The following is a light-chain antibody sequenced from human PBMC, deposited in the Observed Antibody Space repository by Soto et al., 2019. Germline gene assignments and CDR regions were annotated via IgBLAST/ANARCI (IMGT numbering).Light chain of an antibody. CDR1: QSVRSN. V-gene: IGKV3-15*01. CDR3: EQYDIWPLT. J-gene: IGKJ4*01. Sequence: EMVMTQSPATLSVSPGESATLSCRASQSVRSNLAWYQQRPGQPPRLLIYGPSTRATGIPARFSGSGSGTEFTLTISSLQSEDFAVYYCEQYDIWPLTFGGGTKAEIK. CDR2: GPS.